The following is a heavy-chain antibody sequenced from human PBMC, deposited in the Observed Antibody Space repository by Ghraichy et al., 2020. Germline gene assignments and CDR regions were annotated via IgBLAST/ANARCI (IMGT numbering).Heavy chain of an antibody. Sequence: SVKVSCKASGGTFSSYAISWVRQAPGQGLEWMGGIIPIFGTANYAQKFQGRVTITADKSTSTAYMELSSLRSEDTAVYYCARSPNYYDSSGYYYFDYWGQGTLVTVSS. CDR2: IIPIFGTA. V-gene: IGHV1-69*06. CDR1: GGTFSSYA. J-gene: IGHJ4*02. CDR3: ARSPNYYDSSGYYYFDY. D-gene: IGHD3-22*01.